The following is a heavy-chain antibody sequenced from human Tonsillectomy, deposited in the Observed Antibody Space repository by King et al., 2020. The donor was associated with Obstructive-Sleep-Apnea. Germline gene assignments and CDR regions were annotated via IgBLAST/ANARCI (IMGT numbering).Heavy chain of an antibody. CDR2: IISGGKT. CDR3: AKDIGTTVIRDY. J-gene: IGHJ4*02. Sequence: VQLVESGGGLVQPGGSLKLSCVTSGFTFSSYAMSWGRQAPGKGLEWVSSIISGGKTYYADSVKGRFTISPDNSKNTLYLQMNSLRAEDTAVYYCAKDIGTTVIRDYWGQGTLVTVSS. D-gene: IGHD4-17*01. CDR1: GFTFSSYA. V-gene: IGHV3-23*04.